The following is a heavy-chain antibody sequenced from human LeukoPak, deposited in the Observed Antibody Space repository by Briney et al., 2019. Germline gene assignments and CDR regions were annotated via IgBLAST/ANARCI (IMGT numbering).Heavy chain of an antibody. Sequence: GGSLRLSCAASGFTFSSYSMNWVRQAPGKGLEWVSYISSSSTIYYADSVKGRFTISRDNAKNSLYLQMNSPRAEDTAVYYCATSGSWYYWGQGTLVTVSS. D-gene: IGHD1-26*01. CDR1: GFTFSSYS. V-gene: IGHV3-48*04. CDR2: ISSSSTI. J-gene: IGHJ4*02. CDR3: ATSGSWYY.